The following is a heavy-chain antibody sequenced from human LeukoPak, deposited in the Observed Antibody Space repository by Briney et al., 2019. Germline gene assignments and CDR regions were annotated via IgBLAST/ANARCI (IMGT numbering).Heavy chain of an antibody. CDR3: ARGPAGVVSPLNY. J-gene: IGHJ4*02. CDR2: TNHTRRT. V-gene: IGHV4-34*01. D-gene: IGHD3-3*01. CDR1: GGSFSGYY. Sequence: SETLSLTCAVYGGSFSGYYWNWIRQPPGKGVEWIAETNHTRRTNYNPSLKSRVNILVDTSKNQFSLKVSSVTAADTAVYYCARGPAGVVSPLNYWGQGTLVTVSS.